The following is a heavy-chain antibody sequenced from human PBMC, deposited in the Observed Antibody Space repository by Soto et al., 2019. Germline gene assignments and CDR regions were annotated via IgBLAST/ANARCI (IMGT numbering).Heavy chain of an antibody. D-gene: IGHD2-2*01. Sequence: QVQLVQSGAEVEKPGASVKVSCKASGYTFTNYAVHWVRPAPGQRLEWMGWINAGNGNTRFSQNLQGRVTITRDTSARTVYMELSSLRSEDTAVYYGARGHRAVVPVASWFYYMNVWGKGTTVTVSS. J-gene: IGHJ6*03. V-gene: IGHV1-3*01. CDR2: INAGNGNT. CDR1: GYTFTNYA. CDR3: ARGHRAVVPVASWFYYMNV.